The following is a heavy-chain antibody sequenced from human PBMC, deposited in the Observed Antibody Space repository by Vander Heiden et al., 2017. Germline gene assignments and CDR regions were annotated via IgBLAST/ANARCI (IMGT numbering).Heavy chain of an antibody. CDR1: GLTFNNYW. V-gene: IGHV3-74*01. D-gene: IGHD2-15*01. CDR2: INDDGSST. J-gene: IGHJ4*02. Sequence: EVQLVESGGGLVQPGGSLTLSCAASGLTFNNYWMHWVRQTPGKGLVWVSRINDDGSSTNDADSVKGRFTISRDNAKNTLYVQMNSLSAEDTAVYYCARGGYCSGSSCYSSPPLDYWGQGSLVTVSS. CDR3: ARGGYCSGSSCYSSPPLDY.